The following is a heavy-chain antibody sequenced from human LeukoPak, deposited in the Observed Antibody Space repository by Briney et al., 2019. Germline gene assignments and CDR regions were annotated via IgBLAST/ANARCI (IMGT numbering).Heavy chain of an antibody. CDR1: GFTFSSYS. V-gene: IGHV3-21*01. J-gene: IGHJ4*02. CDR2: ISSSSYI. Sequence: GGSLRLSCAASGFTFSSYSMNWVRQAPGKGLEWVSSISSSSYIYYADSVKGRFTISRDNAKNSLYLQMNSLRAEDTAVYYCARNPPHYYDSSGYYRTRYFDYWGQGTLVTVSS. D-gene: IGHD3-22*01. CDR3: ARNPPHYYDSSGYYRTRYFDY.